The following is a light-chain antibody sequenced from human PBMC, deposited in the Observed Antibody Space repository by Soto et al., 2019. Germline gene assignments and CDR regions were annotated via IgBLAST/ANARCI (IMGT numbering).Light chain of an antibody. Sequence: QSVLTQSSSASASLGSSVKLTCILSSGHSTYIIAWHQQQPGKAPRFLMTLDRSGSYNRGSGVPDRFSGSSSGADRYLTICNLQFEDEGDYYCETWYSNTHKVFGGGTKVTVL. CDR2: LDRSGSY. V-gene: IGLV4-60*02. CDR3: ETWYSNTHKV. J-gene: IGLJ3*02. CDR1: SGHSTYI.